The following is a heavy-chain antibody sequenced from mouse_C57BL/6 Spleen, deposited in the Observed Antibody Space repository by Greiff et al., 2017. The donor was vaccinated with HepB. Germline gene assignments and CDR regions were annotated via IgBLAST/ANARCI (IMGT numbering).Heavy chain of an antibody. CDR3: ARSIVGNYYAMDY. Sequence: EVQLQQSGPELVKPGASVKMSCKASGYTFTDYNMHWVKQSHGKSLEWIGYINPNNGGTSYNQKFKGKATLTVNKSSSTAYMELRSLTSEDSAVYYCARSIVGNYYAMDYWGQGTSVTVSS. V-gene: IGHV1-22*01. D-gene: IGHD2-5*01. CDR2: INPNNGGT. CDR1: GYTFTDYN. J-gene: IGHJ4*01.